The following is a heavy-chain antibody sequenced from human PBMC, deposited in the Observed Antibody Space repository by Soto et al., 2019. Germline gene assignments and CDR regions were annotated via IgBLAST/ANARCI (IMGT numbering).Heavy chain of an antibody. V-gene: IGHV4-59*01. Sequence: GKGLEWIGSTYYTGRTDYNPSLKSRVTMSVDTSKNKFSLELTSVTAADTAVYYCARIFFSTRRRHPSLAPGLGIPAEPPSDL. CDR3: ARIFFSTRRRHPSLAPGLGIPAEPPSDL. CDR2: TYYTGRT. D-gene: IGHD3-3*01. J-gene: IGHJ2*01.